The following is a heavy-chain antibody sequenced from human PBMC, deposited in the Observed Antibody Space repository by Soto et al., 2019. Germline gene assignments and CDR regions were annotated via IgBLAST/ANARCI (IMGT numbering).Heavy chain of an antibody. CDR3: AKHLDYATNYYYYYGMDL. CDR1: GFTFSSYG. J-gene: IGHJ6*02. V-gene: IGHV3-30*18. Sequence: GGSLRLSCAASGFTFSSYGMHWVRQAPGKGLEWVAVISYDGSNKYYADSVKGRFTISRDNSKNTLYLQMNSLRAEDTAVYYCAKHLDYATNYYYYYGMDLWGQATTVTV. CDR2: ISYDGSNK. D-gene: IGHD4-17*01.